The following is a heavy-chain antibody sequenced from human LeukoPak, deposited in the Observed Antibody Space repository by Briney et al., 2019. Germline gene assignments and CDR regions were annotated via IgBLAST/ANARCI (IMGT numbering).Heavy chain of an antibody. CDR3: AREEWELLTMDWSERYYFDY. Sequence: ASVKVSCKASGYSFTGYYIHWVRQAPGQGLEWMGWINPNSGGTNYAQKFQGRVTMTRDRSISTAYVELSRLRSDDTAVYYCAREEWELLTMDWSERYYFDYWGQGTLVTVSS. V-gene: IGHV1-2*02. CDR1: GYSFTGYY. D-gene: IGHD1-26*01. CDR2: INPNSGGT. J-gene: IGHJ4*02.